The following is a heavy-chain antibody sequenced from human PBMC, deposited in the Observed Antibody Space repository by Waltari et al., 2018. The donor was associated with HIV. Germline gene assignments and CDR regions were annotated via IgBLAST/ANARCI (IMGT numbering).Heavy chain of an antibody. D-gene: IGHD7-27*01. V-gene: IGHV1-8*01. CDR3: ARGRARRIAAPGADL. CDR2: MNPKTGEA. Sequence: QEQLVQSGAEIKRPGASVRVSCSASGYTFMNYDITWMRQVAGQGLEWLGSMNPKTGEADSSQDFHDRVILTRDISENTAYMDLTSLKIDDPATYFCARGRARRIAAPGADLWGPGTTVTVSS. J-gene: IGHJ6*02. CDR1: GYTFMNYD.